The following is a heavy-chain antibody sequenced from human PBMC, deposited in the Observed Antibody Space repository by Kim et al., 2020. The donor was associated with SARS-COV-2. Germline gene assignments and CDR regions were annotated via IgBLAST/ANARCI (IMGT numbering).Heavy chain of an antibody. CDR1: GFTFSSYG. V-gene: IGHV3-33*05. CDR3: ARDSRVVPAAKPAFDI. D-gene: IGHD2-2*01. CDR2: ISYDGSNK. J-gene: IGHJ3*02. Sequence: GGSLRLSCAASGFTFSSYGMHWVRQAPGKGLEWVAVISYDGSNKYYADSVKGRFTISRDNSKNTLYLQMNSLRAEDTAVYYCARDSRVVPAAKPAFDIWG.